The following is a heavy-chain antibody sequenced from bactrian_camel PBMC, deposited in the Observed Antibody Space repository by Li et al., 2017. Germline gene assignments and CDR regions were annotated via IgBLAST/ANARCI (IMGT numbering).Heavy chain of an antibody. CDR2: ISIDGST. CDR1: TSSNCG. V-gene: IGHV3S57*01. D-gene: IGHD2*01. CDR3: AAGNAVIGGGHCYALY. J-gene: IGHJ4*01. Sequence: VQAGGSLRLSCTGVTSSNCGTRWSRQAAGGQREWVASISIDGSTSYADSVKGRFTISQDSAKNTLYLQMNSLKPEDTAIYYCAAGNAVIGGGHCYALYWGQGTQVTVS.